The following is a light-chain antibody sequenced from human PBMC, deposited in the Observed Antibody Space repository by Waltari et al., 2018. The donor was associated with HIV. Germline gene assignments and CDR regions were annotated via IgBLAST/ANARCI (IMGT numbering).Light chain of an antibody. J-gene: IGKJ1*01. CDR1: QNVISD. CDR3: QQYNVWPPWT. V-gene: IGKV3-15*01. CDR2: DAV. Sequence: TQSPASLSVSPGERASLSCRASQNVISDLAWLQQRPGQTPRLLIYDAVSRAPGIPSRFRGTGSETDFTLTITNLQPEDCAIYYCQQYNVWPPWTFGQGTKVE.